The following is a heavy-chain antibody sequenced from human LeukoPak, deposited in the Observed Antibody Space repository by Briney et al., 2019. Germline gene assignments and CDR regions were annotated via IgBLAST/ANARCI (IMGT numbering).Heavy chain of an antibody. CDR2: ISGSGGTT. V-gene: IGHV3-23*01. CDR3: AKDLDYYGALGMDV. J-gene: IGHJ6*02. D-gene: IGHD3-10*01. Sequence: GGSLRLSCAASGFTFSTYGMSWVRQAPGKGLEWVSTISGSGGTTYYADSVKGRFTISRDNSKSTLYLQMNSLRAEDTAVYYCAKDLDYYGALGMDVWGQGTTVTVSS. CDR1: GFTFSTYG.